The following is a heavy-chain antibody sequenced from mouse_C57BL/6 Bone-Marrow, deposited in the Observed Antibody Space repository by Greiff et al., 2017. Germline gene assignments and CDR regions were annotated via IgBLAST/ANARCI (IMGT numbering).Heavy chain of an antibody. Sequence: QVQLQQPGAELVMPGASVKLSCKASGYTFTSYWMHWVKQRPGQGLEWIGEIDPSDSYTNYNQQFKGKSTLTVDKSSSTAYMQLSSLTSEDAAVYDCAREEILLWSYFDDWGQGTTLTVSS. V-gene: IGHV1-69*01. D-gene: IGHD2-1*01. CDR3: AREEILLWSYFDD. J-gene: IGHJ2*01. CDR1: GYTFTSYW. CDR2: IDPSDSYT.